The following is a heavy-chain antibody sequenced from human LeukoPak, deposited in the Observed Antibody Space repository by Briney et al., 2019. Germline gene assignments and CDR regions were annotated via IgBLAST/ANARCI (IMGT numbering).Heavy chain of an antibody. V-gene: IGHV1-69*04. CDR1: GGTFICYA. CDR2: IIPILGIA. J-gene: IGHJ3*02. D-gene: IGHD5-24*01. Sequence: ASVTVSCKASGGTFICYAISWVRQARGQGLEWMGRIIPILGIANYAQKFQGRVTITAHKSTSTAYMELSSLRSEHTAVYYCARSWVEMATILMEGAFDIWGQGAMVTVSS. CDR3: ARSWVEMATILMEGAFDI.